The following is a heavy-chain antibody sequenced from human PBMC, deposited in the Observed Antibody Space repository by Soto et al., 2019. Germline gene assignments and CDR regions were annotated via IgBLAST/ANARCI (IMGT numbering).Heavy chain of an antibody. D-gene: IGHD6-19*01. Sequence: ASVKVSCKASGYTFTSYGISWVRQAPGQGLEWMGWISAYNGNTNYAQKLQGRVTMTTDTSTSTAYMELRSLRSDDAAVYYCARDDRIPVAGAHFDYRGQGTLVTVSS. CDR1: GYTFTSYG. V-gene: IGHV1-18*01. CDR2: ISAYNGNT. CDR3: ARDDRIPVAGAHFDY. J-gene: IGHJ4*02.